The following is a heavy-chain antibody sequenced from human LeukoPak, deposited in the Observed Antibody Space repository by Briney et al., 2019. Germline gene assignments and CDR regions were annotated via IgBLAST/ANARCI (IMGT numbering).Heavy chain of an antibody. CDR3: AKISDYDSSGPSDY. V-gene: IGHV3-30*02. CDR1: GFTLSNYG. Sequence: GGSLRLSCAASGFTLSNYGMHWVRQAPGKGLEWVTFIRYDGSNKYYADSVKGRLTISKDNSKNTLYLQMNSLRAEDTALYYCAKISDYDSSGPSDYWGQGTLVTLSS. D-gene: IGHD3-22*01. CDR2: IRYDGSNK. J-gene: IGHJ4*02.